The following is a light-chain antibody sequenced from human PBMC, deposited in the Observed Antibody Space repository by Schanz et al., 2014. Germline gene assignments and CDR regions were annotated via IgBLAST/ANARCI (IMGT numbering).Light chain of an antibody. CDR2: DAS. Sequence: DIQMTQSPSTLSASVGDRVTITCRASQSISSWLAWYQQKPGKAPKVLIYDASSLESGVPSRFSGSGSGTEFSLTINSLQPDDFATYYCQQYNSFTWTFGQGTKVEIK. CDR3: QQYNSFTWT. CDR1: QSISSW. V-gene: IGKV1-5*01. J-gene: IGKJ1*01.